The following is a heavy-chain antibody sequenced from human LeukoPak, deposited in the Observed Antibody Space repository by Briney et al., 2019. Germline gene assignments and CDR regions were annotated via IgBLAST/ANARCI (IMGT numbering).Heavy chain of an antibody. CDR2: ISYDGSNK. J-gene: IGHJ6*02. CDR3: AGDTGGQLLWFGELSRHYYYYGMDV. V-gene: IGHV3-30*04. Sequence: GRSLRLSCAASGFTFSSFAMHWVRQAPGKGLEWVALISYDGSNKYYADSVKGRFTISRDNSKNTLYLQMNSLRAEDTAVYYCAGDTGGQLLWFGELSRHYYYYGMDVWGQGTTVTVSS. CDR1: GFTFSSFA. D-gene: IGHD3-10*01.